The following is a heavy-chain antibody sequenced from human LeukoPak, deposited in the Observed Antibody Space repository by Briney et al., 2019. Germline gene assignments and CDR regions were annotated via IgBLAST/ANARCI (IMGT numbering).Heavy chain of an antibody. J-gene: IGHJ4*02. CDR3: ARGPSSNWSGLDF. V-gene: IGHV3-11*04. CDR2: ISSSGSTM. CDR1: GFTFSDYY. D-gene: IGHD6-13*01. Sequence: PGGSLRLPCAASGFTFSDYYMSWIRQAPGKGLEWVSYISSSGSTMYYADSVKGRFTVSRDNAKNTLYLQVNNLRAEDTAVYYCARGPSSNWSGLDFWGQGTLLTVSS.